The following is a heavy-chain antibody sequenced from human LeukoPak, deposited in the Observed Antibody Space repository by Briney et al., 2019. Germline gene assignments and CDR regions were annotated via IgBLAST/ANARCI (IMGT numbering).Heavy chain of an antibody. CDR1: GFTFSSYA. V-gene: IGHV3-30-3*01. CDR3: ARDMGKYGDYDAFDI. D-gene: IGHD4-17*01. Sequence: GRSLRLSCAASGFTFSSYAMRWVRQAPGKGLEWVAVISYDGSNKYYADSVKGRFTISRDNSKNTLYLQMNSLRAEDTAVYYCARDMGKYGDYDAFDIWGQGTMVTVSS. CDR2: ISYDGSNK. J-gene: IGHJ3*02.